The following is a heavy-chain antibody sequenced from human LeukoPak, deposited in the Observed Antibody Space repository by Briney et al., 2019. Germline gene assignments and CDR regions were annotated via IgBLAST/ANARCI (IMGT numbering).Heavy chain of an antibody. V-gene: IGHV3-23*01. CDR1: GFTFSSYE. J-gene: IGHJ4*02. D-gene: IGHD2-21*01. Sequence: GGSLRLSCAASGFTFSSYEMSWVRQAPGKGLEWVSAISGSGGSTYYADSVKGRFTISRDSSKNTLYLQMNRLRAEDAAVYYCAKAPVTTCSGAYCCPFDYWGQGTLVTVSS. CDR2: ISGSGGST. CDR3: AKAPVTTCSGAYCCPFDY.